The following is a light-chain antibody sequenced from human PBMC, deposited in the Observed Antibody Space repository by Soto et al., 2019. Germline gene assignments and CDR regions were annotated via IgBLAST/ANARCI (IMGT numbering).Light chain of an antibody. Sequence: QSVLTQPPSVSGAPGQRVTISCTGSSSNIGAGYDVHWYQQLPGTAPKLLIYGNSNRPSGVPDRFSGSKSGTSASLAISGLQAEDEADYYCQSYTSIRSGVVFGGGTKLTVL. CDR1: SSNIGAGYD. CDR3: QSYTSIRSGVV. J-gene: IGLJ2*01. V-gene: IGLV1-40*01. CDR2: GNS.